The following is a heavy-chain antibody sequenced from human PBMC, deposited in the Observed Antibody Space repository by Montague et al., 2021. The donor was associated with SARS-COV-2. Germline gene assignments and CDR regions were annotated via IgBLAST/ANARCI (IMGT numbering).Heavy chain of an antibody. Sequence: SETLSRTCTVSGGSVSSRGYYWGWIRQPPGKGLEWIGSIYYSGSTHYNPSLKSRVTISVDTSKNQFSLKLSSVTAADTAVYYCARRGDYGGPRFDYWGQGTLVSGSS. CDR1: GGSVSSRGYY. D-gene: IGHD4-23*01. J-gene: IGHJ4*02. CDR2: IYYSGST. V-gene: IGHV4-39*01. CDR3: ARRGDYGGPRFDY.